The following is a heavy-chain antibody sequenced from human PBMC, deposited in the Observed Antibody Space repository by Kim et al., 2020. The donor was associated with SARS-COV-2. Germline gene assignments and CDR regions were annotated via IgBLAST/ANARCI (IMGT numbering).Heavy chain of an antibody. CDR3: AREGYDILTGYYRGAWFGY. V-gene: IGHV3-33*01. CDR2: IWYDGSNK. D-gene: IGHD3-9*01. J-gene: IGHJ4*02. Sequence: GGSLRLSCAASGFTFSSYGMHWVRQAPGKGLEWVAVIWYDGSNKYYADSVKGRFTISRDNSKNTLYLQMNSLRAEDTAVYYCAREGYDILTGYYRGAWFGYWGQGTLVTVSS. CDR1: GFTFSSYG.